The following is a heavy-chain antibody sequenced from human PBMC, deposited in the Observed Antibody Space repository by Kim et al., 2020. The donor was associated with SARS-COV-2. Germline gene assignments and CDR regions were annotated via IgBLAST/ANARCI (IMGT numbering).Heavy chain of an antibody. CDR3: ARDSESLIVGATLVDY. CDR1: GYTFTSYG. D-gene: IGHD1-26*01. Sequence: ASVKVSCKASGYTFTSYGISWVRQAPGQGLEWMGWISAYNGNTNYAQKLQGRVTMTTDTSTSTAYMELRSLRSDDTAVYYCARDSESLIVGATLVDYWGQGTLVTVSS. V-gene: IGHV1-18*01. CDR2: ISAYNGNT. J-gene: IGHJ4*02.